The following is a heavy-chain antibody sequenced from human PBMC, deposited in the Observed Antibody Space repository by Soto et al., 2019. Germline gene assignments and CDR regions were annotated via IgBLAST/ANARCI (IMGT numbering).Heavy chain of an antibody. V-gene: IGHV3-23*01. J-gene: IGHJ5*02. CDR3: AKDLTYYDFWSALRLYNWFDP. D-gene: IGHD3-3*01. Sequence: PVGSLRLSCAASGFTFSSYAMSWVSQAPGKGLEWVSAISGSGGSTYYADSVKGRFTISRDNSKNTLYLQMNSLRAEDTAVYYCAKDLTYYDFWSALRLYNWFDPWGQGTLVTVSS. CDR2: ISGSGGST. CDR1: GFTFSSYA.